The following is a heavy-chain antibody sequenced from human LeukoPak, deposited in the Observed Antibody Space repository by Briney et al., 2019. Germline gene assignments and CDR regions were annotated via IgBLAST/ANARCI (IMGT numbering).Heavy chain of an antibody. Sequence: ASVKVSCKASGYTFTAYYIHWVRQAPGQGLEWLGVINPNSGGTDYAQKFQGRVTMTRDTSISTAYMELSSLRSDDTAVYYCARGGYSYGYLDYWGQGTPVTVSS. CDR2: INPNSGGT. D-gene: IGHD5-18*01. V-gene: IGHV1-2*02. CDR1: GYTFTAYY. CDR3: ARGGYSYGYLDY. J-gene: IGHJ4*02.